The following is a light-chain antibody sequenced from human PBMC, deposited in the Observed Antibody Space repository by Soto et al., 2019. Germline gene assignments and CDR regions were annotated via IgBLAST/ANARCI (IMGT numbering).Light chain of an antibody. Sequence: QSVLTQPPSASATTGQRVTISCSGSNSNIGTNTVNWYQQLPGTAPRLLIYTNNQRPSGVPQRFSGSKTGTSASLAIGGLQSEDGADYYCAAWDDSLNGSYVFGTGTKVTVL. V-gene: IGLV1-44*01. J-gene: IGLJ1*01. CDR2: TNN. CDR3: AAWDDSLNGSYV. CDR1: NSNIGTNT.